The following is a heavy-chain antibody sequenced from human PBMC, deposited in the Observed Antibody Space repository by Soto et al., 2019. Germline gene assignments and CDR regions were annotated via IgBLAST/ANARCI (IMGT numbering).Heavy chain of an antibody. CDR1: GFSFSNYG. V-gene: IGHV3-23*01. CDR2: ITKTGRST. CDR3: TKDAEAYDLAFDK. J-gene: IGHJ3*02. D-gene: IGHD3-3*01. Sequence: EVQLLESGGGLVQPGGSLRLSCATSGFSFSNYGMNWVRQAPGKGLEWVSGITKTGRSTFIADSVRGRFTISRDNLKNIMYLQMNSLRVDDTAIYSCTKDAEAYDLAFDKWGQGTMVTVTS.